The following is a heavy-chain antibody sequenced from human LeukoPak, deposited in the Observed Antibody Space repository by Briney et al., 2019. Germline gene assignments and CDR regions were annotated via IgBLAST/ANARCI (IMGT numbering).Heavy chain of an antibody. CDR1: GGSISSGSYY. J-gene: IGHJ6*03. Sequence: SETLSFTCTVSGGSISSGSYYWSWIRQPAGKGLEWIGRIYTSGSTNYNPSLKSRVTISVDTSKNQFSLKLSSVTAADTAVYYCAREVPYYYYYYMDVWGKGTTVTVSS. V-gene: IGHV4-61*02. CDR3: AREVPYYYYYYMDV. CDR2: IYTSGST.